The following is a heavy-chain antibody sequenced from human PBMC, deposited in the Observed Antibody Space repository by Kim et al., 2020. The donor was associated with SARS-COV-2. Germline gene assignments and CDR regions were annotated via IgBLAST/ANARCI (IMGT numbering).Heavy chain of an antibody. D-gene: IGHD3-9*01. Sequence: GGSLRLSCAASGFTFDDYAMHWVRQAPGKGLEWVSGISWNSGSIGYADSVKGRFTISRDNAKNSLYLQMNSLRAEDTALYYCAKDSHYDILTGSSFATNHIYYYGMDVWGQGTTVTVSS. J-gene: IGHJ6*02. V-gene: IGHV3-9*01. CDR2: ISWNSGSI. CDR1: GFTFDDYA. CDR3: AKDSHYDILTGSSFATNHIYYYGMDV.